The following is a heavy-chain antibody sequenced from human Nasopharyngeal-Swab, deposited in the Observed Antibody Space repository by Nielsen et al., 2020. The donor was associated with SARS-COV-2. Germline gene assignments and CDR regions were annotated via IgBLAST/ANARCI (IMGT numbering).Heavy chain of an antibody. D-gene: IGHD1-26*01. CDR3: ARGYGSYPYYYGMDV. Sequence: GGSLRLSCAASGFTFSSYGMHWVRQAPGKGLVWVSRIKSDGSSTSYADSVKGRFTISRDNAKNTLYLQMNSLRAEDTAVYYCARGYGSYPYYYGMDVWGQGTTVTVSS. CDR1: GFTFSSYG. J-gene: IGHJ6*02. V-gene: IGHV3-74*01. CDR2: IKSDGSST.